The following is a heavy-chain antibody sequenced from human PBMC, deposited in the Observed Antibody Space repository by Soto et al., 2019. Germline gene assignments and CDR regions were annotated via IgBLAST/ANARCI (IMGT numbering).Heavy chain of an antibody. J-gene: IGHJ6*02. CDR1: GGSFSGYY. D-gene: IGHD3-10*01. CDR3: ARGKGRYYGSGSSRYYYYGMDV. CDR2: INHSGST. V-gene: IGHV4-34*01. Sequence: QVQLQQWGAGLLKPSETLSLTCAVYGGSFSGYYWSWIRQPPGKGLEWIGEINHSGSTNYNPSLKRRVTISVDTSKNQFSLKLSSVTAADTAVYYCARGKGRYYGSGSSRYYYYGMDVWGQGTTVTVSS.